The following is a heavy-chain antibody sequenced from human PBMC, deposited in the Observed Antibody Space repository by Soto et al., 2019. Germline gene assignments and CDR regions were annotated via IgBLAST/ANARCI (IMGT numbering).Heavy chain of an antibody. CDR2: ISYDGSNQ. V-gene: IGHV3-30*18. CDR1: GFTISDYN. J-gene: IGHJ4*02. D-gene: IGHD5-18*01. CDR3: AKDKGYTYGHAFDY. Sequence: GGSLRLSCAASGFTISDYNMHWVRQAPGKGLEWVALISYDGSNQYYADSVKGRFTISRDSSKSTLFLQMNSLRAEDTAMYYCAKDKGYTYGHAFDYWGQGTLVTVSS.